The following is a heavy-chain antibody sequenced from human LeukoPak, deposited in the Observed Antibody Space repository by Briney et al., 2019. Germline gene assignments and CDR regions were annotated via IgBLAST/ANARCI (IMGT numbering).Heavy chain of an antibody. V-gene: IGHV4-59*01. D-gene: IGHD3-22*01. J-gene: IGHJ4*02. CDR1: GGSISSYY. CDR3: ARVLPDYDSSGYYQGSYFDY. Sequence: PSETLSLTCTVSGGSISSYYWSWIRQPPGKGLEWIGFIYYSGSTNYNPSLKSRVTISVDTSKNQFSLKLSSVTAADTAVYYCARVLPDYDSSGYYQGSYFDYWGQGTLVTVSS. CDR2: IYYSGST.